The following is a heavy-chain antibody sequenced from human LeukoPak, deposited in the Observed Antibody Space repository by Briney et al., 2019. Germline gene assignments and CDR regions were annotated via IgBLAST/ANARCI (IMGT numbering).Heavy chain of an antibody. CDR1: GGSISSGDYY. V-gene: IGHV4-30-4*01. D-gene: IGHD3-10*01. CDR3: ARLTSDYYGSGSYYNPYYLDY. CDR2: IYYSGST. J-gene: IGHJ4*02. Sequence: PSETLSLTCTVSGGSISSGDYYWSWIRQPPGKGLEWIGYIYYSGSTYYNPSLKSRVTMSVDTSKNQFSLRLGSVTAADTAVYYCARLTSDYYGSGSYYNPYYLDYWGQGTLVTVSS.